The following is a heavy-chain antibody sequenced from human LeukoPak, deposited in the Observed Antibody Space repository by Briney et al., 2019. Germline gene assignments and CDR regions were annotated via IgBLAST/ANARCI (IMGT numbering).Heavy chain of an antibody. CDR1: GCSISSGGYY. CDR2: IYYSGST. J-gene: IGHJ6*02. V-gene: IGHV4-31*03. D-gene: IGHD3-9*01. Sequence: SETLSLTCTVSGCSISSGGYYWSWLRQHPGTGLEWIGYIYYSGSTYYNPSLKSRVTISVDTSKNQFSLKLSSVTAADTAVYYCARADDTSYGMDVWGQGTTVTVSS. CDR3: ARADDTSYGMDV.